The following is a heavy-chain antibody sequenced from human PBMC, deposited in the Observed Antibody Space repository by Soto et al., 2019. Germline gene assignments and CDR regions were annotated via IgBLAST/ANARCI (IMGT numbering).Heavy chain of an antibody. CDR1: GFTFSSYG. D-gene: IGHD3-10*01. Sequence: QVQLVESGGGVVQPGRSLRLSCAASGFTFSSYGLHLVRQAPGKGLEWVAVISSDGSDKYYADSVKGRLTISRDNSKNTLYVQLNRMRAEDPALYSCARDRLDGAGLIDVGGQGTTVTVSS. CDR3: ARDRLDGAGLIDV. CDR2: ISSDGSDK. V-gene: IGHV3-30-3*01. J-gene: IGHJ6*02.